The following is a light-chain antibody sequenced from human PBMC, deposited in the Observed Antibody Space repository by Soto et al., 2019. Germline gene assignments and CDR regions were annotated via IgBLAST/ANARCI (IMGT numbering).Light chain of an antibody. CDR3: HHYVGSPWA. V-gene: IGKV3-20*01. CDR2: GAS. J-gene: IGKJ1*01. CDR1: QSVNTF. Sequence: EIVLTQSPGTLSLSPGESAALSCRASQSVNTFLAWFQKKPGQAPRLLIYGASNRAAGIPDRFSGSGSGTDFTLTITILAHEDFALYYCHHYVGSPWAFGQGTRVE.